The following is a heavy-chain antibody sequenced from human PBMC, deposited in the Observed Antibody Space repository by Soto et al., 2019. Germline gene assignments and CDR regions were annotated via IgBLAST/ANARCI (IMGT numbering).Heavy chain of an antibody. D-gene: IGHD1-26*01. CDR2: ISWNSGSI. J-gene: IGHJ4*02. CDR1: GFTFDDYA. Sequence: EVQLVESGGGLVQPGRSLRLSCAASGFTFDDYAIHWVRQAPGKGLEWVSGISWNSGSIGYADSVKGRFTISRDNAKNSLYLQMNSLRAEDTALYYCAKGSRPSEVGATDYWGQGTLVTVSS. V-gene: IGHV3-9*01. CDR3: AKGSRPSEVGATDY.